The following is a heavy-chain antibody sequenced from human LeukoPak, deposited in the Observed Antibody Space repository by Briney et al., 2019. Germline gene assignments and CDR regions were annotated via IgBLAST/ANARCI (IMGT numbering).Heavy chain of an antibody. CDR1: GFSLADCA. CDR2: ISGDGGDT. Sequence: GGSLRLSCAASGFSLADCAMHWVRQAPGKGLDWVCLISGDGGDTFYADSVKGRFTISRDNSKNSLYLQMNSLRNEDTAFYYCVRDRLPGGIAVAGTDDGMDVWGQGTTVTVSS. D-gene: IGHD6-19*01. J-gene: IGHJ6*02. V-gene: IGHV3-43*02. CDR3: VRDRLPGGIAVAGTDDGMDV.